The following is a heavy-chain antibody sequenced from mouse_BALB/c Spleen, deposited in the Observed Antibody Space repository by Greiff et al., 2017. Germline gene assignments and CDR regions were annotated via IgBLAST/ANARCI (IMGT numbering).Heavy chain of an antibody. CDR3: ATFHYERGFAY. D-gene: IGHD1-2*01. J-gene: IGHJ3*01. CDR2: IWAGGST. Sequence: VQLVESGPGLVAPSQSLSITCTVSGFSLTSYGVHWVRQPPGKGLEWLGVIWAGGSTNYNSALMSRLSISKDNSKSQVFLKMNSLQTDDTAMYYCATFHYERGFAYWGQGTLVTVSA. CDR1: GFSLTSYG. V-gene: IGHV2-9*02.